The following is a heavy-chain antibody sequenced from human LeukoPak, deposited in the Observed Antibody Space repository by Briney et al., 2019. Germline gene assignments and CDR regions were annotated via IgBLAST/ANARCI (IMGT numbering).Heavy chain of an antibody. CDR1: GYTFASYD. Sequence: ASVKVSCKASGYTFASYDINWVRQATGQGLEWMGWMNPNSGGTNYAQKFQGRVTMTRDTSISTAYMELSRLRSDDTAVYYCARGAPLGGYYYDSSGYLSPSDYWGQGTLVTVSS. V-gene: IGHV1-2*02. J-gene: IGHJ4*02. D-gene: IGHD3-22*01. CDR2: MNPNSGGT. CDR3: ARGAPLGGYYYDSSGYLSPSDY.